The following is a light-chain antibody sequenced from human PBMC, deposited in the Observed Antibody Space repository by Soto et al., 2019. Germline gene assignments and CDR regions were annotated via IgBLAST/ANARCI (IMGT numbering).Light chain of an antibody. CDR3: QQYGSSGT. V-gene: IGKV3-20*01. J-gene: IGKJ1*01. CDR1: QRVSSTY. CDR2: GTS. Sequence: EIFLTQSPCTLSLTPGERATLSCRASQRVSSTYLAWYQQKPGQAPRLLIYGTSSRATGIPTRFSGSGSGTDFTLTSSRLEPEDFAVYYCQQYGSSGTFGQGTKVDIK.